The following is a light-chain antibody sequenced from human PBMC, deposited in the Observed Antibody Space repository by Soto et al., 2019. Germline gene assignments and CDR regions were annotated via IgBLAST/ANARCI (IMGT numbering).Light chain of an antibody. V-gene: IGKV3-15*01. CDR2: GAS. Sequence: EIVMTQSPATLSVSPGERATLSCRASQSVSSNLAWYQQKPGQATRLLIYGASTRATGVPARFSGSGSGTEFTLTISSLQSEDFAVYYCQHYNNWPPWTFGQGTKVEI. CDR3: QHYNNWPPWT. J-gene: IGKJ1*01. CDR1: QSVSSN.